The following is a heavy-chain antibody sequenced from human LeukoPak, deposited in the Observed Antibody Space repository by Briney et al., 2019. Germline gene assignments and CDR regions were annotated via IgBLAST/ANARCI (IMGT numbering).Heavy chain of an antibody. D-gene: IGHD3-22*01. Sequence: PGGSLRLSCVASGFTFGKYWMSWVRQAPGKGLEWVANIKLDGSEKNYVDSVKGRFTISRGNTKNSLYLQMNSLRVEDTAVYYCARTSPPPYYYDSSGYYYFDYWGQGTLVTVSS. CDR2: IKLDGSEK. V-gene: IGHV3-7*03. CDR3: ARTSPPPYYYDSSGYYYFDY. J-gene: IGHJ4*02. CDR1: GFTFGKYW.